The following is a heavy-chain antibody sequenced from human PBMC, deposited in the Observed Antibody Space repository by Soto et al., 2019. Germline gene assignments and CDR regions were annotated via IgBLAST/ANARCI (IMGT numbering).Heavy chain of an antibody. CDR3: ARVSNTDMVNSLYYAMDV. CDR2: IIPIFGSA. D-gene: IGHD5-18*01. V-gene: IGHV1-69*01. Sequence: QVQLLQSGAEVKEPGSSVKVSCTASRGIFSSYTINWVRQAPGRGLEWLGWIIPIFGSASYVQKLQGRVTITADESTSTVHMELRSLRSEDTAVYYCARVSNTDMVNSLYYAMDVWGQGTTVTVSS. J-gene: IGHJ6*02. CDR1: RGIFSSYT.